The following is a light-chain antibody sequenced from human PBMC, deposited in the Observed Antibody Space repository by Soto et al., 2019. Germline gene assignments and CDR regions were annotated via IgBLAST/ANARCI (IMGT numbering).Light chain of an antibody. J-gene: IGLJ2*01. V-gene: IGLV2-8*01. CDR2: EVT. Sequence: QSALTQPPSASGSPGQSVTISCTGTSSDVGGYNYVSWYQQHPGKAPKLMIYEVTKRPSGVPDRFSGSKSGNTASLTVSGLQAEDEADYYCSSYAGSNIVLFGGGTNQTVL. CDR3: SSYAGSNIVL. CDR1: SSDVGGYNY.